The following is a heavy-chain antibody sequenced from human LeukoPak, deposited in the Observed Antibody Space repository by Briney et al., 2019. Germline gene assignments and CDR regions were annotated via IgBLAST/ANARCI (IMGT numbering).Heavy chain of an antibody. Sequence: PGGSLRLSCAASGFTVSSNYMSRVRQAPGKGLEWVSVIYSGGSTYYADSVKGRFTISRDNSKNTLYLQMNSLRAEDTAVYYCARGRDFWSGYSPRYYGMDVWGQGTTVTVSS. CDR3: ARGRDFWSGYSPRYYGMDV. J-gene: IGHJ6*02. CDR2: IYSGGST. CDR1: GFTVSSNY. D-gene: IGHD3-3*01. V-gene: IGHV3-66*01.